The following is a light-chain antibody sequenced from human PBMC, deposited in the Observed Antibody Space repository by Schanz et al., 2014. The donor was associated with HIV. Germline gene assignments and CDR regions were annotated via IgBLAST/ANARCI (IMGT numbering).Light chain of an antibody. J-gene: IGLJ2*01. CDR1: TSNIGRNG. CDR2: TNN. V-gene: IGLV1-44*01. Sequence: QSVLIQPHSASGTPGQRVTFSCSGSTSNIGRNGVNWYQQLPGTAPRLLIYTNNQRPSGVPARFSGSKSGTSASLAITGLQAEDEADYYCQSYDSRLSVVVFGGRTKLTVL. CDR3: QSYDSRLSVVV.